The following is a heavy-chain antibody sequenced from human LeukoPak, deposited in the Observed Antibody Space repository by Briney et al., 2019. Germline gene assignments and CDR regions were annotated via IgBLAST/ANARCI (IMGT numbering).Heavy chain of an antibody. D-gene: IGHD3-10*02. CDR1: GVSISSYY. J-gene: IGHJ4*02. CDR2: IYYSGRT. CDR3: ASSRFGGDYFDY. Sequence: SETLSLTCTVSGVSISSYYWSWLRQPPGKGLEWLGYIYYSGRTYYNPSLRSRVTISVDTSKNQFSLKLSSVTAADTAVYYCASSRFGGDYFDYWGQGTLVTVSS. V-gene: IGHV4-59*01.